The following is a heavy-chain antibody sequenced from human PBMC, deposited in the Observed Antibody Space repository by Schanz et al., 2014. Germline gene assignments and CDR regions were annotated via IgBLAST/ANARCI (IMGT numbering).Heavy chain of an antibody. CDR3: AKEGSIYWDRSVDY. D-gene: IGHD1-26*01. Sequence: EVQLVESGGGLVQPGGSLRLSCAASGFTFSSYSMNWVRQAPGKGLEWVSSISNGGGYIYYADSVKGRFTISRDNAKNSLYLQMNSLRPEDTAVYYCAKEGSIYWDRSVDYWGQGTLVTVSS. J-gene: IGHJ4*02. CDR2: ISNGGGYI. CDR1: GFTFSSYS. V-gene: IGHV3-21*01.